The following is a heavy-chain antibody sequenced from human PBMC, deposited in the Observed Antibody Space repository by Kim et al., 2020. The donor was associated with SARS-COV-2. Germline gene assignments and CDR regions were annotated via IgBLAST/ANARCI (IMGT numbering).Heavy chain of an antibody. Sequence: GGSLRLSCAASGFTFSSYGMHWVRQAPGKGLEWVAVIWYDGSNKYYADSVKGRFTISRDNSKNTLYLQMNSLRAEDTAVYYCARTSTWIQLWGVDYWGQGTLVTVSS. CDR3: ARTSTWIQLWGVDY. CDR2: IWYDGSNK. J-gene: IGHJ4*02. D-gene: IGHD5-18*01. V-gene: IGHV3-33*01. CDR1: GFTFSSYG.